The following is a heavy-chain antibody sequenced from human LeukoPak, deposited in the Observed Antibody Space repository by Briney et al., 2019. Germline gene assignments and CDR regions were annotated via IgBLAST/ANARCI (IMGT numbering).Heavy chain of an antibody. V-gene: IGHV1-69*05. D-gene: IGHD5-18*01. Sequence: GASVKVSCKASGGTFSDYSISWVRQAPGQGLEWMGGIIPIFGTANYAQKFQGRVTITTDESTSTAYMELSSLRSEDTAVYYCARSQGTAMVEGPPTLWGQGTLVTVSS. CDR3: ARSQGTAMVEGPPTL. J-gene: IGHJ4*02. CDR1: GGTFSDYS. CDR2: IIPIFGTA.